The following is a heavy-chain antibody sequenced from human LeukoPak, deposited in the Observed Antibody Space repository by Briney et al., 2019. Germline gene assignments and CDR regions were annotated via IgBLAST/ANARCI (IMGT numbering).Heavy chain of an antibody. D-gene: IGHD3-10*01. CDR3: ARGVRKSLITMVRGRNFYYFDY. CDR2: MNPNSGNT. J-gene: IGHJ4*02. V-gene: IGHV1-8*01. CDR1: GYTFTSYD. Sequence: ASVKVSCKASGYTFTSYDINWVRQATGQGLEWMGWMNPNSGNTGYAQKLQGRVTMTRNTSISTAYMELSSLRSEDTAVYYCARGVRKSLITMVRGRNFYYFDYWGQGTLVTVSS.